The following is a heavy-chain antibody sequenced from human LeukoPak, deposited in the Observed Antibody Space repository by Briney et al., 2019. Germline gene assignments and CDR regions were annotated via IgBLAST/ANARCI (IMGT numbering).Heavy chain of an antibody. CDR3: ARGLNPPWDSTDYHD. Sequence: GASVKVSCKASGYTFTSYYIHWVRQAPGQGLEWMGIINPSGGSTSYAQKFQGRVTMTRDTSTSTVYMELSSLRSEDTAVYYCARGLNPPWDSTDYHDWGQGTLVTVSS. CDR2: INPSGGST. J-gene: IGHJ4*02. CDR1: GYTFTSYY. D-gene: IGHD5-12*01. V-gene: IGHV1-46*01.